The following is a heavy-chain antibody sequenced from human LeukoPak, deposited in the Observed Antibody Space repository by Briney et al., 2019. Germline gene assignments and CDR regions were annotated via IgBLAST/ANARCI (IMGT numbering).Heavy chain of an antibody. CDR1: GYAFTSNG. CDR3: ARDQQWLDPARHGFDY. Sequence: GASVKVSCKASGYAFTSNGISWVRQVPGQGLEWMGWISAYNGNTNYAQKFQGRVTMTTDTSTSAAYMELRSLRSDDTAVYYCARDQQWLDPARHGFDYWGQGTLVTVSS. D-gene: IGHD6-19*01. J-gene: IGHJ4*02. V-gene: IGHV1-18*01. CDR2: ISAYNGNT.